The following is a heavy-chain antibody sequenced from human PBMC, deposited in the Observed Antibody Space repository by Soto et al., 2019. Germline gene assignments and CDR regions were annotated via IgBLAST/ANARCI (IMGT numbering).Heavy chain of an antibody. V-gene: IGHV1-58*02. Sequence: GASVKVSCKASGFTFTHSAMQWVRQARGQSLEWIGWIVVGSGNTNYAPKFQGRVTITWDKSTSTAYMELSSLRSEDTAVYYCARSGFPGIAAYWGQGTLVTVSS. CDR2: IVVGSGNT. CDR3: ARSGFPGIAAY. J-gene: IGHJ4*02. CDR1: GFTFTHSA. D-gene: IGHD6-13*01.